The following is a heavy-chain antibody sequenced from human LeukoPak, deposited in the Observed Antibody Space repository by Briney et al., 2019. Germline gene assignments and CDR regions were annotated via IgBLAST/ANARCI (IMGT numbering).Heavy chain of an antibody. V-gene: IGHV4-39*01. J-gene: IGHJ5*02. D-gene: IGHD3-3*01. Sequence: SETLSLTCTVSGGSISSSSYYWGWIGQPPGKGLEWIGSIYYSGSTYYNPSLKSRVTISVDTSKNQFSLKLSSVTAADTAVYYCARQPRVDFWSGYYNNWFDPWGQGTLVTVSS. CDR2: IYYSGST. CDR3: ARQPRVDFWSGYYNNWFDP. CDR1: GGSISSSSYY.